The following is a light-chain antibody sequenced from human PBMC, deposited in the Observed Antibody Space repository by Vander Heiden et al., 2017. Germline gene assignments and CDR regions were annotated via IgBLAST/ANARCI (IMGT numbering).Light chain of an antibody. CDR2: NTN. Sequence: QTVVPQEPSFSVSPGGTVTLTCGLTSGLVSTSFHPSWYQQTPGQAPRTLIYNTNTRSSGVPDRFSGSILGNKAALTITGAQPDDECDYYCVLYMGNGIWVFGGGTKLTVL. CDR1: SGLVSTSFH. CDR3: VLYMGNGIWV. J-gene: IGLJ3*02. V-gene: IGLV8-61*01.